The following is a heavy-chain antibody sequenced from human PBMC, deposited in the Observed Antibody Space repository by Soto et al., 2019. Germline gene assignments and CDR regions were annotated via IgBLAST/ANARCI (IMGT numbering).Heavy chain of an antibody. D-gene: IGHD3-3*01. J-gene: IGHJ5*02. CDR1: GGTFSTYA. CDR2: IIPIFGTA. Sequence: SVKVSCKASGGTFSTYAISWVRQAPGQGLEWMGGIIPIFGTADYAQKFQGRVTITADESTSTAYMELSSLRSEDTAVYYCARSFTIFQLFDPWGQGTLVTVSS. CDR3: ARSFTIFQLFDP. V-gene: IGHV1-69*13.